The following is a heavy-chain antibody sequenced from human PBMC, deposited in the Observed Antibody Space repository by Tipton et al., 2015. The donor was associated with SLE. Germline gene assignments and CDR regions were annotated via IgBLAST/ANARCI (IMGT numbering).Heavy chain of an antibody. V-gene: IGHV3-66*01. CDR2: IYSGGST. CDR3: ASPGGFWSGSDGMDV. Sequence: GSLRLSCAASGFTVSSNYMSWVRQAPGKGLEWVSVIYSGGSTYYADSVKGRFTISRDNSKNTLYLQMNSLRAEDTAVYYCASPGGFWSGSDGMDVWGQGTTVSVSS. J-gene: IGHJ6*02. D-gene: IGHD3-3*01. CDR1: GFTVSSNY.